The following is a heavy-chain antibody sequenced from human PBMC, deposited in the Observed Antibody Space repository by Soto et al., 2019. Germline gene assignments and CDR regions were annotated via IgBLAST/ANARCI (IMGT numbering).Heavy chain of an antibody. D-gene: IGHD2-2*01. V-gene: IGHV4-30-2*01. J-gene: IGHJ4*02. Sequence: SETLSLTCAVSVCSISSGGYSWSWIRQPPGKGLEWIGYIYHSGSTYYNPSLKSRVTISVDRSKNQFSLKLSSVTAEDTAVYYCARVPDRWGQGTLVTVSS. CDR3: ARVPDR. CDR2: IYHSGST. CDR1: VCSISSGGYS.